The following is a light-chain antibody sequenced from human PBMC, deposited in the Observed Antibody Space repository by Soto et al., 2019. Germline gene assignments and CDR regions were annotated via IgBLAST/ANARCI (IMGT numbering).Light chain of an antibody. J-gene: IGKJ1*01. V-gene: IGKV1-8*01. CDR3: QQYYSYPRA. CDR2: AAS. CDR1: QGISSY. Sequence: AIRMTQSPSSLSASTGDRVTISCRASQGISSYLAWYQKKPGKAPKLLIYAASTLQSGVPSRFSGSGSGTDFTLTISCLQSEYFATYYCQQYYSYPRAFGQGTKVEIK.